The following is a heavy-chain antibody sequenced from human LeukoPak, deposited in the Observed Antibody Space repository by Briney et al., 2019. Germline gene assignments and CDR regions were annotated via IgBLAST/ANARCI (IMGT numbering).Heavy chain of an antibody. D-gene: IGHD6-19*01. CDR1: GFTFSSYS. CDR3: ARVGTSGWTSDY. J-gene: IGHJ4*02. V-gene: IGHV3-48*04. CDR2: ISSSSRTI. Sequence: GGSLRLSCAASGFTFSSYSINWVRQAPRKGLEWLSYISSSSRTISYADSLKGRFTVSRDNAKNSLDLQMNSLRVEDTAVYYCARVGTSGWTSDYWGQGTLVTVSS.